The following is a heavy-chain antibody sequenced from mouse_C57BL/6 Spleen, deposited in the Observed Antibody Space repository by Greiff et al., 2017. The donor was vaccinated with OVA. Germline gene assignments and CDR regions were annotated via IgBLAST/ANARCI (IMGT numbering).Heavy chain of an antibody. CDR3: ARVLGGGYHWYFDV. J-gene: IGHJ1*03. D-gene: IGHD1-1*02. Sequence: EVQLQQSGPELVKPGASVKISCKASGYSFTDYNMNWVKQSNGKSIEWIGVINPNYGTTSYNQKFKGKATLTVDQSSSTAYMQLNSLTSEDSAVYYCARVLGGGYHWYFDVWGTGTTVTVSS. V-gene: IGHV1-39*01. CDR2: INPNYGTT. CDR1: GYSFTDYN.